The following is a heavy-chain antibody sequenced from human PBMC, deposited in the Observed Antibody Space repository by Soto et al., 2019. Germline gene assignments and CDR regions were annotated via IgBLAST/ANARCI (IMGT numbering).Heavy chain of an antibody. Sequence: SLRLSCAASGFTFSSYGMHWVRQAPGKGLEWVAVISYDGSNKYYADSVKGRFTISRDNSKNTLYLQMNSLRAEDTAVYYCAKDLDYYDSSGYLHWGQGTTVTVSS. D-gene: IGHD3-22*01. V-gene: IGHV3-30*18. CDR2: ISYDGSNK. J-gene: IGHJ6*02. CDR3: AKDLDYYDSSGYLH. CDR1: GFTFSSYG.